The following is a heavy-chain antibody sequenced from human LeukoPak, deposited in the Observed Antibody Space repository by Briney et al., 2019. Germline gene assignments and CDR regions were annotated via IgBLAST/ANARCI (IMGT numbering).Heavy chain of an antibody. CDR2: MNPNSGNT. V-gene: IGHV1-8*01. CDR3: ASEYSSSAGAFDI. CDR1: GYTFTSYD. Sequence: ASVKVSCKASGYTFTSYDINWVRQATGQGLEWMGWMNPNSGNTGYAQRFQGRVTMTRNTSISTAYMELSSLRSEDTAVYYCASEYSSSAGAFDICDQGTMVTVSS. J-gene: IGHJ3*02. D-gene: IGHD6-6*01.